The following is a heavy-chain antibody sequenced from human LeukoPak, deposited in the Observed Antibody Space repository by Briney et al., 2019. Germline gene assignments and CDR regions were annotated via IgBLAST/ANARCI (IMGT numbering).Heavy chain of an antibody. J-gene: IGHJ4*02. D-gene: IGHD3-9*01. CDR3: ASSRFGFDWLLSSFDY. CDR2: IKQDGSEK. Sequence: QPGRSLRLSCAASGFTFSSYWMSWVRQAPGKGLEWVANIKQDGSEKYYVDSVKGRFTISRDNAKNSLYLQMSSLRAEDTAVYYCASSRFGFDWLLSSFDYWGQGTLVTVSS. CDR1: GFTFSSYW. V-gene: IGHV3-7*01.